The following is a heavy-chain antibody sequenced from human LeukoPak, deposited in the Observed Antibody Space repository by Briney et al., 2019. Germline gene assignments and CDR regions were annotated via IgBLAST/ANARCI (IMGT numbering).Heavy chain of an antibody. CDR3: ASPSSWYSYYYGMDV. CDR1: GFTFSSYW. D-gene: IGHD6-13*01. CDR2: INSDGSST. V-gene: IGHV3-74*01. J-gene: IGHJ6*02. Sequence: GGSLRLSCAASGFTFSSYWMHWVRQASGKGLVWVSRINSDGSSTSYADSVKGRFTISRDNAKNTLYLQMNSLRAEDTAVYYCASPSSWYSYYYGMDVWGQGTTVTVSS.